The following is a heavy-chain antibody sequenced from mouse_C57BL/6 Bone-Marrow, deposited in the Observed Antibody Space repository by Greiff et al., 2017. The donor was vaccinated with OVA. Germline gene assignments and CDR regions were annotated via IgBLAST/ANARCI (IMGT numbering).Heavy chain of an antibody. CDR2: IYPGDGDT. CDR3: AGGKPRYFDV. V-gene: IGHV1-82*01. CDR1: GYAFSSSW. Sequence: QVQLQQSGPELVKPGASVKISCKASGYAFSSSWMNWVKQRPGKGLEWIGRIYPGDGDTNYNGKFKGKATLTADKSSSKAYMQLSSLTSEDSAVYFCAGGKPRYFDVWGTGTTVTVSS. J-gene: IGHJ1*03.